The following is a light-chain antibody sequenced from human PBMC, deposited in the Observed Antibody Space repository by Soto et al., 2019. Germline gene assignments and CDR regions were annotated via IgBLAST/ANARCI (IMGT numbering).Light chain of an antibody. CDR3: QHYYNIPLA. Sequence: DIVVTQSPDSLAVSLGEGATINCKSSQSVVNYMAWYQQKPGQPPKLLIFWASTRESGVPDRFSGSGSGTDFTLTISSLQAEDVAVYYCQHYYNIPLAFGGGTKVEIK. J-gene: IGKJ4*01. V-gene: IGKV4-1*01. CDR1: QSVVNY. CDR2: WAS.